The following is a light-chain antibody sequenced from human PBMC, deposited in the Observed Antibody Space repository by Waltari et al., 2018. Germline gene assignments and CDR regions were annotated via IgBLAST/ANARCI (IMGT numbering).Light chain of an antibody. V-gene: IGLV2-14*03. Sequence: QSALTQPASVSGSPEQSITISCTGTTSDVGSYNYVSWYPQHPGKAPKLMIYDVTNRPSGVSNRFSGAKSGNTASLTISGLQAEDEADYYCSSYTSINTLVVFGGGTKLTVL. CDR1: TSDVGSYNY. CDR2: DVT. J-gene: IGLJ2*01. CDR3: SSYTSINTLVV.